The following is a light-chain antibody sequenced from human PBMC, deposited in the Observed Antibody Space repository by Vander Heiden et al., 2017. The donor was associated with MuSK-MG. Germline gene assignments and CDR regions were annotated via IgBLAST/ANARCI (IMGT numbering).Light chain of an antibody. Sequence: DIKMTQSPSSLSASVGDRVTITCQASQDINKFLNLYQQKPGTAPNLLLYDASNLETGVPSRFSGSGSGTDFTLTISSLQPEDMATYYCFQYDNVTPPLTFGGGTKVEIK. CDR1: QDINKF. CDR3: FQYDNVTPPLT. V-gene: IGKV1-33*01. J-gene: IGKJ4*01. CDR2: DAS.